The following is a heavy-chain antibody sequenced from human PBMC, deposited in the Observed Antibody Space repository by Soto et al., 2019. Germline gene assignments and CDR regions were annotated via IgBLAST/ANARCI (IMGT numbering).Heavy chain of an antibody. D-gene: IGHD5-12*01. V-gene: IGHV4-59*12. CDR3: SRRYSGYGDY. CDR2: IYYSGST. CDR1: GDSIGSYY. Sequence: PSETLSLTCSVSGDSIGSYYWSWIRQPPGKGLEWIGYIYYSGSTNYNPSLKSRLTISVDTSKNQFSLKLSSVTAADTAVYYCSRRYSGYGDYWGQGTLVTVSS. J-gene: IGHJ4*02.